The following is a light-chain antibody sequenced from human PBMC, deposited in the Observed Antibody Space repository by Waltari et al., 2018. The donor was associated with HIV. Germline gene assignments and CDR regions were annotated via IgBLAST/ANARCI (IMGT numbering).Light chain of an antibody. CDR1: QNITNNY. Sequence: EIVLTPSPDTLSFSPGEAATLSCRASQNITNNYLAWYQQKPGQAPRLLIHGSSLRAMAIPDRFSGSGSGTDFTLTIARLDPEDFAVYYCQQYGTSPLTFGGGARVEIK. J-gene: IGKJ4*01. V-gene: IGKV3-20*01. CDR3: QQYGTSPLT. CDR2: GSS.